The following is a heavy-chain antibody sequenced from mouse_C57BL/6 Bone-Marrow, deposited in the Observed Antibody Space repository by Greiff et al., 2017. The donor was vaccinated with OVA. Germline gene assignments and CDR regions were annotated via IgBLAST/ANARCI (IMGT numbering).Heavy chain of an antibody. CDR2: INYDGSST. D-gene: IGHD2-4*01. Sequence: EVQLVESEGGLVQPGSSMKLSCTASGFTFSDYYMAWVRQVPEKGLEWVANINYDGSSTYYLESLKSRFIISSDNAKNILYLQMSSLKSEHTATYYCAREVSLSMRLRRGYYFDYWGQGTTLTVSS. J-gene: IGHJ2*01. CDR1: GFTFSDYY. V-gene: IGHV5-16*01. CDR3: AREVSLSMRLRRGYYFDY.